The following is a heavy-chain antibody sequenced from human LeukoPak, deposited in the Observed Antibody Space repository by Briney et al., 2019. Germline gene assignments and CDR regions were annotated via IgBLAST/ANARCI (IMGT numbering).Heavy chain of an antibody. CDR3: ASHYDSSGYPPH. J-gene: IGHJ4*02. D-gene: IGHD3-22*01. CDR1: GGSISSGGYY. Sequence: SSETLSLTCTVSGGSISSGGYYWSWIRQPPGKGLEWIGSIYDSGSTYYNPSLKSRVTISVDTSKNQFSLKLSSVTAADTAVYYCASHYDSSGYPPHWGQGTLVTVSS. V-gene: IGHV4-39*07. CDR2: IYDSGST.